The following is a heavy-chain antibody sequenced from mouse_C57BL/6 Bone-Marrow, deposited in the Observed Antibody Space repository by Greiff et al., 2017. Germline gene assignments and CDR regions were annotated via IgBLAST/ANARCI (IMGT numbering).Heavy chain of an antibody. V-gene: IGHV1-82*01. CDR3: ARCLLNY. CDR2: IYPGDGDT. D-gene: IGHD2-1*01. Sequence: VQLQQSGPELVKPGASVKISCKASGYAFSSSWMNWVKQRPGKGLEWIGRIYPGDGDTNYNGKFKGKATLTAHKSSSTAYMQLSSLTSEDSAVYCCARCLLNYWGQGTTLTVSS. CDR1: GYAFSSSW. J-gene: IGHJ2*01.